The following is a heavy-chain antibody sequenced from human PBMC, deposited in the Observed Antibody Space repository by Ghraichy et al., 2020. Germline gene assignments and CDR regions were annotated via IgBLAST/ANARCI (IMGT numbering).Heavy chain of an antibody. V-gene: IGHV3-23*01. CDR2: ICDDGGCI. CDR3: ARIRGFGTDYYGMDV. CDR1: GFTFSTYA. D-gene: IGHD3-10*01. J-gene: IGHJ6*02. Sequence: GSLRLSCAASGFTFSTYAMSWVRQAPGKGLEWVSDICDDGGCIHNADSVKGRFTISRDNSRNTLYLQMNSLRAEDTAVYYCARIRGFGTDYYGMDVWGQGTTVTVSS.